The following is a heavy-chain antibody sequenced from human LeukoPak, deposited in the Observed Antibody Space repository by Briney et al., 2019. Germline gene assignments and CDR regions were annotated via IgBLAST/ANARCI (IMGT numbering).Heavy chain of an antibody. J-gene: IGHJ4*02. D-gene: IGHD2-2*01. CDR3: ARVPPYCSSTSCPFDY. V-gene: IGHV1-2*02. CDR1: GYTFTGYY. Sequence: VASVTVSCKASGYTFTGYYMHWVRQAPGQGLEWMGWINPNSGGTNYAQKFQGRVTMTRDTSISTAYMELSRLRSDDTAVYYCARVPPYCSSTSCPFDYWGQGTLVTVSS. CDR2: INPNSGGT.